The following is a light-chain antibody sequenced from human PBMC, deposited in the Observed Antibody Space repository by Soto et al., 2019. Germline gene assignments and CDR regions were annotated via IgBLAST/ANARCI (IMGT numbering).Light chain of an antibody. CDR3: GTWDSSLSAVV. V-gene: IGLV1-51*01. Sequence: QSMLTQPPSVSAAPGQKVTISCAGSSYNIGNNYVSWYQHLPGTAPKLLISDNSERPSGIPDRFSGSKSGTSATLAITGLQTGDEADYFCGTWDSSLSAVVFGGGTQLTVL. J-gene: IGLJ2*01. CDR1: SYNIGNNY. CDR2: DNS.